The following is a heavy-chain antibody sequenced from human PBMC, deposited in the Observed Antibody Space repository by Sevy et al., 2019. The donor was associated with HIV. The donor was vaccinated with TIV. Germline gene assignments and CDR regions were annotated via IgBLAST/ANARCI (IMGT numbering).Heavy chain of an antibody. CDR3: AKGFCSGGTCPRDYYYGMDV. J-gene: IGHJ6*02. D-gene: IGHD2-15*01. CDR2: ISGSGRTT. V-gene: IGHV3-23*01. CDR1: EFTFSSYA. Sequence: GGSLRLSCAASEFTFSSYAMSWVRQAPGKGLEWVSSISGSGRTTYYADSVEGRFTISRDNSKNTLYVQMNSLRAEDTAVYYCAKGFCSGGTCPRDYYYGMDVWGQGTTVTVSS.